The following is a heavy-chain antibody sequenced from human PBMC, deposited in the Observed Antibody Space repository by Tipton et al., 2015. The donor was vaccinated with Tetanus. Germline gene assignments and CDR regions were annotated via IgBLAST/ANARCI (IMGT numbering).Heavy chain of an antibody. J-gene: IGHJ4*02. D-gene: IGHD6-13*01. Sequence: LRLSCTVSGGSISSYYWSWIRQPPGKGLEWIGYIYYSGSTNYNPSLKSRVTISVDTSKNQFSLKLSSVTAADTAVYYCARGGIAAAGGGLAYWGQGTLVTVSS. CDR2: IYYSGST. CDR1: GGSISSYY. CDR3: ARGGIAAAGGGLAY. V-gene: IGHV4-59*01.